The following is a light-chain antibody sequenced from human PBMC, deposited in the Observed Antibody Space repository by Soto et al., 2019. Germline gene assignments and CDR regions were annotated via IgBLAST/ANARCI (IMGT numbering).Light chain of an antibody. CDR1: SSDVGGYNY. Sequence: LTQPASVSGSPGQSITISCTGTSSDVGGYNYVSWYQQHPGKAPKLIIYAVTNRPSGVSIRFSGSKSGNTASLTISGLQAEDEADYYCCSYTSSTTYVFGPGTKVTVL. CDR2: AVT. CDR3: CSYTSSTTYV. V-gene: IGLV2-14*01. J-gene: IGLJ1*01.